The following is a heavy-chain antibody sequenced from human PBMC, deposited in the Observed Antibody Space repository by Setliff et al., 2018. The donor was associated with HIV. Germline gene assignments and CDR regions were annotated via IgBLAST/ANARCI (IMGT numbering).Heavy chain of an antibody. Sequence: SVKVSCKASGGTFTNSAIGWVRQAPGQGLEWMGAIVPILGIANSAQRFQGRVTITTDESTNTAYMELSSLSSEDTAVYYCARIPTGGAFDIWGQGTVVTGSS. V-gene: IGHV1-69*10. CDR3: ARIPTGGAFDI. J-gene: IGHJ3*02. D-gene: IGHD7-27*01. CDR1: GGTFTNSA. CDR2: IVPILGIA.